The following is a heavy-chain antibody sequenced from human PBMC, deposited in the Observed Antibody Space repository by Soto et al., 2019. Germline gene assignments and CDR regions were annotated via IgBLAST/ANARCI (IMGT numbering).Heavy chain of an antibody. CDR3: ARVSGRELPLFDY. CDR2: IYYSGST. J-gene: IGHJ4*02. CDR1: GGSISSGDNY. V-gene: IGHV4-30-4*01. Sequence: SETLSLTCAVSGGSISSGDNYWSWIRQPPGKGLEWIGYIYYSGSTYYNPSLKSRVTISVDTSKNQFSLKLSSVTAADTAVYYCARVSGRELPLFDYWGQGTLVTVSS. D-gene: IGHD1-26*01.